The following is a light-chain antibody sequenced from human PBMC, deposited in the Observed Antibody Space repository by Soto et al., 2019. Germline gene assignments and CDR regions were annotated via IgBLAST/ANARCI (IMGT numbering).Light chain of an antibody. J-gene: IGLJ2*01. CDR1: SGHSSYA. V-gene: IGLV4-69*01. CDR3: QTWGSGTVV. Sequence: QPVLTQSPSAPASLGASVKLTCTLSSGHSSYAIAWHQQQPEKGPRYLMKLNSDGSHSKGDGIPDRFSGSSSGAERYLTISSLQSEDEADYYCQTWGSGTVVFGGGTQLTVL. CDR2: LNSDGSH.